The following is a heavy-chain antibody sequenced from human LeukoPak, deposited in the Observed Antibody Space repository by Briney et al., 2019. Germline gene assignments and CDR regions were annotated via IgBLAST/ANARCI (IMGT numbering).Heavy chain of an antibody. Sequence: PGGALRLSCAAAGFTVRYNSMTCVRQAPGKGREWVSTIYADGTTYYADSIKGRFTISMDNSKNNLDLQMNSLRAEDTAVYYCARAQLASGTDYWGQGTLVTVSS. CDR1: GFTVRYNS. J-gene: IGHJ4*02. D-gene: IGHD3-3*02. CDR2: IYADGTT. V-gene: IGHV3-53*01. CDR3: ARAQLASGTDY.